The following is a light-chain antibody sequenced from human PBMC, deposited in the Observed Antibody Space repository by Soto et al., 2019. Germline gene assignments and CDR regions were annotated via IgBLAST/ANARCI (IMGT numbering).Light chain of an antibody. CDR2: DAS. J-gene: IGKJ4*01. Sequence: EIVLTQSPATLSLSPGETATLSCRASQSISRYLAWYQQTPGQAPRLLIYDASIRATGIPARFRGGGSETDFTLTISSLAPEDFAIYYCQQRGTWPRVTFGGGTKVEIK. CDR3: QQRGTWPRVT. V-gene: IGKV3-11*01. CDR1: QSISRY.